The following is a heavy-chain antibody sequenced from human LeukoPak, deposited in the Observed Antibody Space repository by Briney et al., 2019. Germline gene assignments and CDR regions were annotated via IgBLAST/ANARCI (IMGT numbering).Heavy chain of an antibody. CDR3: AKAAGYCSSTSCYKKYYYYYYYMDV. V-gene: IGHV1-8*03. Sequence: ASVKVSCKGYGYTFINHDIDWVRQAAGQGLEWMGWMNSNSGNTGYAQKFQGRVTFTRDTSISTAYMELYSLTSDDTAVYYCAKAAGYCSSTSCYKKYYYYYYYMDVWGKGTTVTVSS. J-gene: IGHJ6*03. CDR1: GYTFINHD. CDR2: MNSNSGNT. D-gene: IGHD2-2*02.